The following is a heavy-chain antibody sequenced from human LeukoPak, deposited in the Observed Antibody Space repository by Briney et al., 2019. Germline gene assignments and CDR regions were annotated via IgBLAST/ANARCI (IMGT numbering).Heavy chain of an antibody. V-gene: IGHV3-23*01. D-gene: IGHD3-9*01. CDR3: AKVSQYYDILTGYSGGGFDY. Sequence: GGPLRLSCAASGFTFTTYAMSWVGQAPGQGLEWVSAISGSGHITHYADSVKGRFTVSRDNSKNTLYLQMNSLRAEDTAVYYCAKVSQYYDILTGYSGGGFDYWGQGTLVTVSS. J-gene: IGHJ4*02. CDR1: GFTFTTYA. CDR2: ISGSGHIT.